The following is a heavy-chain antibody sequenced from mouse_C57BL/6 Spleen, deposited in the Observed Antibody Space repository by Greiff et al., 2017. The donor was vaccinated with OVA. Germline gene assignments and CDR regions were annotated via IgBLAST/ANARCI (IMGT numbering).Heavy chain of an antibody. J-gene: IGHJ1*03. CDR1: GFTFSNYW. V-gene: IGHV6-3*01. Sequence: EVQLQQSGGGLVQPGGSMKLSCVASGFTFSNYWMNWVRQSPEKGLEWVAQIRLKSDNYATHYAESVKGRFTISRDDSKSSVYLQMNNLRAEDTGIYYCTDGRVPFYWYFDVWGTGTTVTVSS. CDR3: TDGRVPFYWYFDV. D-gene: IGHD1-1*01. CDR2: IRLKSDNYAT.